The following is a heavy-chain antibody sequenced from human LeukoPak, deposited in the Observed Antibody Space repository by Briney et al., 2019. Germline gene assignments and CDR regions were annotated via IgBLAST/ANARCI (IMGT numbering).Heavy chain of an antibody. J-gene: IGHJ6*02. CDR3: ARDFITIFWPAYYYYYGMDV. CDR2: INPSGGST. V-gene: IGHV1-46*01. Sequence: ASVKVSCKASGYTFTSYYMHWARQAPGQGLEWMGIINPSGGSTSYAQKFQGRVTMTRDTSTSTVYMELSSLRSEDTAVYYCARDFITIFWPAYYYYYGMDVWGQGTTVTVSS. CDR1: GYTFTSYY. D-gene: IGHD3-9*01.